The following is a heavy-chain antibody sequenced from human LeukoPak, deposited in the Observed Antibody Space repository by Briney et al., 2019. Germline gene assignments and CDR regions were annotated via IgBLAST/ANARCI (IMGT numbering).Heavy chain of an antibody. D-gene: IGHD2-15*01. J-gene: IGHJ4*02. CDR1: GGFISSYY. CDR3: ARARPPNFDCTGSSCYSIPLDY. CDR2: IYYSGNI. V-gene: IGHV4-59*01. Sequence: SETLSLTCTVSGGFISSYYWSWIRQPPGRGLEWIGYIYYSGNINYNPSLKSRVTISVDTSENQFSLKLSSVTAADTAVYYCARARPPNFDCTGSSCYSIPLDYWGQGTLVTVSS.